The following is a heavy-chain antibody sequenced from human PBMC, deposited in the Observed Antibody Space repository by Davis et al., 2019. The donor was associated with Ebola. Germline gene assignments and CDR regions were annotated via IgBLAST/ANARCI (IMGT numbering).Heavy chain of an antibody. CDR3: ARVHFDFWSDHTKDSFDV. CDR1: GFNFSNYE. CDR2: ISRGGDMI. Sequence: GESLKISCQGSGFNFSNYEMNWVRQAPGKGLEWVSYISRGGDMIEYADSVKGRFAISRDNAKNTLYLQMNSLRDDDTALYYCARVHFDFWSDHTKDSFDVWGPGTMVTVSS. J-gene: IGHJ3*01. V-gene: IGHV3-48*03. D-gene: IGHD3-3*01.